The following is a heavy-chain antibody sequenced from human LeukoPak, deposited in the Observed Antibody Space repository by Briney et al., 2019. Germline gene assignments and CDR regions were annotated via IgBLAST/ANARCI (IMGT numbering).Heavy chain of an antibody. CDR2: IYYSGST. J-gene: IGHJ4*02. V-gene: IGHV4-59*01. CDR3: ARAPPNWGSWGYFDY. CDR1: GGSITSYY. D-gene: IGHD7-27*01. Sequence: PSETLSLTCTVSGGSITSYYWSWIRQPPGKGLEWIGYIYYSGSTNYNPSLKNRVTISVDTSKNQFSLKLSSVTAADTAVYHCARAPPNWGSWGYFDYWGQGTLVTVSS.